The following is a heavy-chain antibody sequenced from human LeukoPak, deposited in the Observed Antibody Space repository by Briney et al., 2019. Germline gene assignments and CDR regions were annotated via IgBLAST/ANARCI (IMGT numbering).Heavy chain of an antibody. CDR1: GFTLSNYW. CDR3: VGAAADTTPRP. CDR2: VSNDGSST. Sequence: GGSLRLSCAASGFTLSNYWMHWVRQGPGKGLVWVSRVSNDGSSTAYADSVRGRFTISRDNAKNTLYLQMNSLRAQDTAVYYCVGAAADTTPRPWGQGALVTVSS. J-gene: IGHJ4*02. D-gene: IGHD6-13*01. V-gene: IGHV3-74*01.